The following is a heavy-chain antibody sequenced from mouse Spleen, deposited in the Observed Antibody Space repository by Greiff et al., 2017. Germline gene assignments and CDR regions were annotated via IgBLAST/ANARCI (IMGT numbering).Heavy chain of an antibody. V-gene: IGHV2-5*01. J-gene: IGHJ1*01. CDR3: AKSHGNYSYWYFDV. D-gene: IGHD2-1*01. CDR1: GFSLTSYG. CDR2: IWRGGST. Sequence: QVQLKESGPGLVQPSQSLSITCTVSGFSLTSYGVHWVRQSPGKGLEWLGVIWRGGSTDYNAAFMSRLSITKDNSKSQVFFKMNSLQADDTAIYYCAKSHGNYSYWYFDVWGAGTTVTVSS.